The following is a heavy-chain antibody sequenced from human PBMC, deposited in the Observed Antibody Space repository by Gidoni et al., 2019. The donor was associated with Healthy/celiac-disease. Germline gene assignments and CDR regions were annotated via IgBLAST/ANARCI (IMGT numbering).Heavy chain of an antibody. Sequence: VQLQESAPGLVTPSQSLSLTCTVSGASISRGDYYWSWMRQPPGTGLEGLGYLYYSGSTYYNPSLKCRVTISVDTSKNQSSLKLSSVTAGDTAVYSCARDILLGSWYGGGFDYWGQGTLVTVSS. V-gene: IGHV4-30-4*01. CDR1: GASISRGDYY. J-gene: IGHJ4*02. CDR2: LYYSGST. D-gene: IGHD6-13*01. CDR3: ARDILLGSWYGGGFDY.